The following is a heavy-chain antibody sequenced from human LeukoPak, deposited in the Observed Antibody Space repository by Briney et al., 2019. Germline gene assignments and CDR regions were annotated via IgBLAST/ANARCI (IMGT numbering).Heavy chain of an antibody. CDR1: GGSISSSSYY. CDR2: IYYSGST. V-gene: IGHV4-39*07. D-gene: IGHD1-26*01. J-gene: IGHJ3*02. Sequence: PSETLSLTCTVSGGSISSSSYYWGWIRQPPGKGLEWIGSIYYSGSTYYNPSLKSRVTISVDTSKNQFSLKLSSVTAADTAVYYCARANTGGGAFDIWGQGTMVTVSS. CDR3: ARANTGGGAFDI.